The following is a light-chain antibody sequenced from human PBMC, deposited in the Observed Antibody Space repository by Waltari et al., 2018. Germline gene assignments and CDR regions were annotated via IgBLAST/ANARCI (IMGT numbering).Light chain of an antibody. CDR1: SSNSGSHH. V-gene: IGLV1-44*01. Sequence: SVLTQPPAGSGSLGQRVTIFSSGSSSNSGSHHAHGYQHLPGTAPKVLIDSNHRRPPGVPDRFAGSKPGTSASLPISGLQPEDEAVYYCAAWDCSLNGLVFGGGTQLTVV. J-gene: IGLJ3*02. CDR2: SNH. CDR3: AAWDCSLNGLV.